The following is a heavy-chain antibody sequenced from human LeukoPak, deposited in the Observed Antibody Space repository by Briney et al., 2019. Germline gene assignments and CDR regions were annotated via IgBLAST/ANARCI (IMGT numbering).Heavy chain of an antibody. CDR1: GGSISSSSYY. J-gene: IGHJ5*02. Sequence: PSENLSLTCTVSGGSISSSSYYWGWIRQPPGTGLEWIGSIYYSGSTYYNPSLKSRVTISVDTSKNQFSLKLSSVTAADTAVYYCAREGIAAARWFDPWGQGTLVTVSS. D-gene: IGHD6-13*01. CDR3: AREGIAAARWFDP. V-gene: IGHV4-39*07. CDR2: IYYSGST.